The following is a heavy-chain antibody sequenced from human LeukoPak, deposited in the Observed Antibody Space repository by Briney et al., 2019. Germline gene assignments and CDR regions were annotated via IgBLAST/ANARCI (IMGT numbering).Heavy chain of an antibody. CDR1: GGTFSSYA. CDR2: IIPIFGTA. CDR3: AREGYSYGFD. J-gene: IGHJ4*02. D-gene: IGHD5-18*01. V-gene: IGHV1-69*05. Sequence: SVKVSCKASGGTFSSYAISWVRQAPRQGLEWMGRIIPIFGTANYAQKFQGRVTITTDESTSTAYMELSSLRSEDTAVYYCAREGYSYGFDWGQGTLVTVSS.